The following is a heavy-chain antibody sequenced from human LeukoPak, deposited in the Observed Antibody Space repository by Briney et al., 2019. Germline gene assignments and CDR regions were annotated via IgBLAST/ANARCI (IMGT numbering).Heavy chain of an antibody. J-gene: IGHJ4*02. CDR2: INHSGST. D-gene: IGHD3-9*01. V-gene: IGHV4-30-2*01. CDR1: GGSISSGGYY. Sequence: SQTLSLTCTVSGGSISSGGYYWSWIRQPPGKGLEWIGEINHSGSTNYNPSLKSRVTISVDTSKNQFSLKLSSVTAADTAVYYCARWDYDILTGYYSADYWGQGTLVTVSS. CDR3: ARWDYDILTGYYSADY.